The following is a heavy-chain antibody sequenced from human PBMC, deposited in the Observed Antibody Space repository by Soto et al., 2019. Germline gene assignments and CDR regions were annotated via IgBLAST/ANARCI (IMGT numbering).Heavy chain of an antibody. D-gene: IGHD2-8*01. J-gene: IGHJ2*01. V-gene: IGHV4-30-4*01. CDR3: AREIMPLTNDWYFDL. CDR1: GGSISGGVHF. Sequence: QVQLQESGPGLVKPSETLSLTCTVSGGSISGGVHFWSWIRQPPGKGLEWIGHIFDSGSTYYNPYLMSRLTISVDTSKNQFSLRLSSVTAADTAVYYCAREIMPLTNDWYFDLWGRGTLVTVSS. CDR2: IFDSGST.